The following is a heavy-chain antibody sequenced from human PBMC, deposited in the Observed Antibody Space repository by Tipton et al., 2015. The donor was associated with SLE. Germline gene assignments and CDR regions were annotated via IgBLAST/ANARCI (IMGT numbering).Heavy chain of an antibody. J-gene: IGHJ6*02. CDR2: IRSGGYSK. V-gene: IGHV3-48*03. Sequence: GSLRLSCVVSGFSLRSYWMSWVRQAPGKGLEWVSLIRSGGYSKYYADSVKGRFTISRDDASNSVYLQMSSLRVEDTAVYYCAREGRKQVWSPSVYGMDVWGQGTTVTVSS. D-gene: IGHD5-18*01. CDR3: AREGRKQVWSPSVYGMDV. CDR1: GFSLRSYW.